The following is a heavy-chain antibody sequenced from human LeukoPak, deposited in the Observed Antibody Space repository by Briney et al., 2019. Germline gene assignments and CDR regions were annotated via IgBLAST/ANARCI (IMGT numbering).Heavy chain of an antibody. J-gene: IGHJ4*02. D-gene: IGHD2-2*01. CDR1: GFTFSNYA. CDR2: ISGTGNTK. Sequence: GGSLRLSCAASGFTFSNYAMSWVRQAPGKGMEWVAAISGTGNTKYHADSVKGRFTISRDNSKNTLYLQMNSLRAEDTAVYYCAREIKPAAIWGQGTLVTVSS. CDR3: AREIKPAAI. V-gene: IGHV3-23*01.